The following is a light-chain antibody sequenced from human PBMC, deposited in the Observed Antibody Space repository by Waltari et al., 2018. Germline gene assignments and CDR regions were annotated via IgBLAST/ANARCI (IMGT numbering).Light chain of an antibody. Sequence: QSALTQPASVSGSPGQSLTIPCTGTSSDFGGYNYVAWYQQHPGKAPKLLIYDVSNRPSGVSDRFSGSKSGNTASLNVSGLQAEDEADYYCSSYTSSSTWVFGGGTKLTVL. V-gene: IGLV2-14*03. CDR3: SSYTSSSTWV. J-gene: IGLJ3*02. CDR2: DVS. CDR1: SSDFGGYNY.